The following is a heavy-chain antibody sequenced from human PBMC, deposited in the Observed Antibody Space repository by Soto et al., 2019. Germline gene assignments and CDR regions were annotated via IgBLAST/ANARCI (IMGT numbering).Heavy chain of an antibody. V-gene: IGHV4-59*08. CDR2: VHDSWGS. CDR3: ARQGFGALHGLGDI. J-gene: IGHJ6*02. CDR1: GGSISNYY. D-gene: IGHD3-10*01. Sequence: SETLSLTCTVSGGSISNYYWSWFRQTPGKGLEWIGYVHDSWGSNYNPSLKSRVAISLDTSKSQFSLKLTSVTATDTAVYYCARQGFGALHGLGDIWGQGTTVTVSS.